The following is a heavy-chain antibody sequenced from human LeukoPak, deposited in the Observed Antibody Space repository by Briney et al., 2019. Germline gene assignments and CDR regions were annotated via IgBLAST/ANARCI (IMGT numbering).Heavy chain of an antibody. CDR2: IYYSGST. J-gene: IGHJ4*02. Sequence: NPSQTLSLTCTVSGGSISSGDYYWSWLRQPPGKGLEWIGYIYYSGSTYYNPSLKSRVTISVDTSKNQFSLKLSSVTAADTAVYYCARTLPYQLLSFDYWGQGTLVTVSS. D-gene: IGHD2-2*01. CDR3: ARTLPYQLLSFDY. V-gene: IGHV4-30-4*01. CDR1: GGSISSGDYY.